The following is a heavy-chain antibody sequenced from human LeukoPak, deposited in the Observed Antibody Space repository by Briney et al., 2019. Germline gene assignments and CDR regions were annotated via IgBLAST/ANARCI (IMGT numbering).Heavy chain of an antibody. J-gene: IGHJ6*02. CDR1: GCTFSDYY. CDR3: ARDFTHTAVVIYYYGLDV. CDR2: ISLSGSTV. V-gene: IGHV3-11*01. D-gene: IGHD5-18*01. Sequence: GGSLRLSCAASGCTFSDYYMSWVRQAPGKGLEWVSYISLSGSTVYYADSVKGRFTISRDNAKNSLYLQMNSLRAEDTAVYYCARDFTHTAVVIYYYGLDVWGQGTTVTVSS.